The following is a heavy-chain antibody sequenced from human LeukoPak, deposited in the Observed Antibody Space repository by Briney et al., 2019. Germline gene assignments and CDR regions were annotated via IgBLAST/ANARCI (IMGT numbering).Heavy chain of an antibody. CDR3: AKEGRWLQLGGAFDI. D-gene: IGHD5-24*01. J-gene: IGHJ3*02. Sequence: GGSLRLSCAASGFTFSSYGMHWVRQAPGKGLEWVAVIWYDGSNKYYADSVKGRFTISRDNSKNTLYLQMSSLRPEDTAVYYCAKEGRWLQLGGAFDIWGQGTMVTVSS. V-gene: IGHV3-30*02. CDR1: GFTFSSYG. CDR2: IWYDGSNK.